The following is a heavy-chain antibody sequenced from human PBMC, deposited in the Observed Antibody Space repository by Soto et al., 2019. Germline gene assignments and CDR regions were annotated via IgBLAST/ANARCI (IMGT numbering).Heavy chain of an antibody. Sequence: TLSLTGTVSVGSISSGGYYWSWILQHPGKGLEWIGYIYYSGSTYYNPSLKSRVTISVDTSKNQFSLKLSSVTAADTAVYYCAREGITGTRWSGYYFDYWGQGTLVTVSS. CDR2: IYYSGST. V-gene: IGHV4-31*03. CDR3: AREGITGTRWSGYYFDY. J-gene: IGHJ4*02. CDR1: VGSISSGGYY. D-gene: IGHD1-7*01.